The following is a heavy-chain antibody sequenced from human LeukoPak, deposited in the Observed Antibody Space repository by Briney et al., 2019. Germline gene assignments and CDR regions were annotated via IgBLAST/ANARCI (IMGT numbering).Heavy chain of an antibody. D-gene: IGHD1-14*01. CDR2: ISDDGTSH. V-gene: IGHV3-30-3*01. CDR3: ARDGSTGQIDDDAFDV. CDR1: KFNFSNYA. J-gene: IGHJ3*01. Sequence: GGSLRLSCAASKFNFSNYAMHWVRQAPGKGLEWVALISDDGTSHYYADSVKGRFIISRDNSNNMLYLQMNGLRVDDTGVFYCARDGSTGQIDDDAFDVWGQGTMVTVS.